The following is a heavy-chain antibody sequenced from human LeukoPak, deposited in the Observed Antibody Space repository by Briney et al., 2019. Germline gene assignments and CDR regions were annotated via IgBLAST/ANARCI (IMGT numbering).Heavy chain of an antibody. D-gene: IGHD3-16*02. CDR2: ISSSGSTI. CDR3: ARVRLGELSTIDY. Sequence: PGGSLRLSCAASGFTFSDYYMSWIRQAPGKGLEWVSYISSSGSTIYYADSVKGRFTISRDNAKNSLNLQMNSLRAEDTAVYYCARVRLGELSTIDYWGQGTLVTVSS. V-gene: IGHV3-11*04. CDR1: GFTFSDYY. J-gene: IGHJ4*02.